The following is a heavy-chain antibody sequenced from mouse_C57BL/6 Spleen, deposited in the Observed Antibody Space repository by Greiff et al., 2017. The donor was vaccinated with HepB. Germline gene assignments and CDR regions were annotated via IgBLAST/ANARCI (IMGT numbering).Heavy chain of an antibody. CDR3: TRPLYYGSSHWYFDV. V-gene: IGHV6-6*01. Sequence: EVQLQESGGGLVQPGGSMKLSCAASGFTFSDAWMDWVRQSPEKGLEWVAEIRNKANNHATYYAESVKGRFTISRDDSKSSVYLQMNSLRAEDTGIYYCTRPLYYGSSHWYFDVWGTGTTVTVSS. J-gene: IGHJ1*03. CDR2: IRNKANNHAT. CDR1: GFTFSDAW. D-gene: IGHD1-1*01.